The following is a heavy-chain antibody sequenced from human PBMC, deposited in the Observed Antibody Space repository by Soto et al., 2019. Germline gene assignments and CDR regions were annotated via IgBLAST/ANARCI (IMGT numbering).Heavy chain of an antibody. CDR2: IVVGSGNT. J-gene: IGHJ6*03. CDR3: AKGNYDIIRPYYYYYMDV. CDR1: GFTFTSSG. Sequence: SVKVSCKASGFTFTSSGMQWVRQAPGQGLEWIGWIVVGSGNTNYAQKFQERVTITRDMSTSTAYMELSSLRAEDTAVYYCAKGNYDIIRPYYYYYMDVWGKGTTVTVSS. V-gene: IGHV1-58*02. D-gene: IGHD3-9*01.